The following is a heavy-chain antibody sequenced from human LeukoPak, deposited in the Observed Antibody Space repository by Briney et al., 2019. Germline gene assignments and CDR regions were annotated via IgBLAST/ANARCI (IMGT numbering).Heavy chain of an antibody. CDR1: GGSISSYY. Sequence: SETLSLTCTASGGSISSYYWSWIRQPPGKGLEWIGYIYYSGSTNYNPSLKSRVTISVDTSKNRFSLKLSSVTAADTAVYYCARGSNHYYYYYMDVWGKGTTVTVSS. J-gene: IGHJ6*03. CDR2: IYYSGST. V-gene: IGHV4-59*01. CDR3: ARGSNHYYYYYMDV. D-gene: IGHD1-14*01.